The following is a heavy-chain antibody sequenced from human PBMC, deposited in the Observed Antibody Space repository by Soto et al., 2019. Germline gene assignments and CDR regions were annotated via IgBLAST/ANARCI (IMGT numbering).Heavy chain of an antibody. CDR3: VRDGTKTLRDWFDP. CDR1: GASISGFY. CDR2: IYATGTT. Sequence: QVQLQESGPGLVKPSETLSLTCTVSGASISGFYWSWIRKSAGKGLEWIGRIYATGTTDYNPSLKSRVMMSVGTPKKQFSLKLRSVTAADTAVYYCVRDGTKTLRDWFDPRGQGISVTVSS. D-gene: IGHD1-1*01. J-gene: IGHJ5*02. V-gene: IGHV4-4*07.